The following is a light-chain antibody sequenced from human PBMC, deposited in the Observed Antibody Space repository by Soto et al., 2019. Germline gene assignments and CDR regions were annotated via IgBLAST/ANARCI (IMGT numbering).Light chain of an antibody. CDR2: LGS. J-gene: IGKJ5*01. V-gene: IGKV2-28*01. CDR3: MQGLQSTIT. Sequence: DIVMTQSPFSLAVTPGESASISCRSSQSLLHRNGKNYLDWYLQKPGQSPQLLIYLGSSRASGVPDRVSGSASGTDFTLKIDRVEAEDVGIYYCMQGLQSTITFGQGTRLEIK. CDR1: QSLLHRNGKNY.